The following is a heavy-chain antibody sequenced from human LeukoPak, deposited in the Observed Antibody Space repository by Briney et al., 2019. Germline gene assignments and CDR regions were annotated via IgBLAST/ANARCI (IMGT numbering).Heavy chain of an antibody. CDR1: GGSISSYY. J-gene: IGHJ4*02. Sequence: SETLSLTCTVSGGSISSYYWSWIRQPPGKGLEWIGEINHSGSTNYNPSLKSRVTISVDTSKNQFSLKLSSVTAADTAVCYCARGLHPLRGYSYGYVYWGQGTLVTVSS. CDR3: ARGLHPLRGYSYGYVY. CDR2: INHSGST. V-gene: IGHV4-34*01. D-gene: IGHD5-18*01.